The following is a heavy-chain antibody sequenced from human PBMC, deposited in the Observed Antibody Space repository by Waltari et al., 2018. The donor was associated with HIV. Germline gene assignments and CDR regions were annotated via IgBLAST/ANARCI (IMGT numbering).Heavy chain of an antibody. D-gene: IGHD7-27*01. CDR2: INHSGSI. CDR3: ARGSWGSGMDV. V-gene: IGHV4-34*02. CDR1: GGSFNGYY. Sequence: QVRLQQWGAGLLKPSETLSLTCAVYGGSFNGYYWSWIRQPPGKGLECIGEINHSGSIKYNPSRKSRVIISVDRYKNQFSLKLTSVTAADTAPDYCARGSWGSGMDVWGRGTTVIVSS. J-gene: IGHJ6*02.